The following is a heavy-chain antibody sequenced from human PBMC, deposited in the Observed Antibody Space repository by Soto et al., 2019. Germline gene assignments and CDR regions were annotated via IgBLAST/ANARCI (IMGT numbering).Heavy chain of an antibody. Sequence: SKTLSLTRAVYGESFSGYYWCWVRQPPGKGLEWIGEINHSGSTNYNPSLKSRVTISVDTSKNQFSLKLSSVTAADTAVYYCARGGGGLFISRPPNCTDSWGQGTLVTVFS. J-gene: IGHJ5*01. CDR3: ARGGGGLFISRPPNCTDS. CDR1: GESFSGYY. V-gene: IGHV4-34*01. CDR2: INHSGST. D-gene: IGHD3-16*01.